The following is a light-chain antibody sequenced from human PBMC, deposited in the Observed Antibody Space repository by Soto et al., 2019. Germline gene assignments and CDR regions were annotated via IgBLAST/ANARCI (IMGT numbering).Light chain of an antibody. CDR3: QQYYTYWHM. CDR2: HAS. J-gene: IGKJ5*01. Sequence: DIQTTQSPSTLPASVEERFNITCRASQSISNWLAWYQQKPGTAPKVLIYHASNLQSGVPSTFSGSGSGTEFTLTISSLQPDDFATYYCQQYYTYWHMFGQGTRLEIK. CDR1: QSISNW. V-gene: IGKV1-5*01.